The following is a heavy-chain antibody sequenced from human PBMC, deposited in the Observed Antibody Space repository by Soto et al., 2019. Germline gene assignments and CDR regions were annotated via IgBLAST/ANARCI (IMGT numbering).Heavy chain of an antibody. D-gene: IGHD6-19*01. CDR1: GGTFSSYT. Sequence: SVKVSCKASGGTFSSYTISWVRQAPGQGLEWMGRIIPILGIANYAQKFQGRVTITADKSTSTAYMELSSLRSEDTAVYYCASGCHSSGWCAAAFDIWGQGTMVTVSS. CDR3: ASGCHSSGWCAAAFDI. CDR2: IIPILGIA. V-gene: IGHV1-69*02. J-gene: IGHJ3*02.